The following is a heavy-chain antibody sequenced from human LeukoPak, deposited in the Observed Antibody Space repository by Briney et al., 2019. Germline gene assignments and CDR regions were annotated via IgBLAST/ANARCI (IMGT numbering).Heavy chain of an antibody. V-gene: IGHV1-2*02. CDR1: GDTFSNYA. CDR2: INPNSGGT. CDR3: ARDYSSSFAGNWFDP. J-gene: IGHJ5*02. Sequence: ASVKVSCKASGDTFSNYAINWVRQAPGQGLEWMGWINPNSGGTNYAQKFQGRVTMTRDTSISTAYMELSRLRSDDTAVYYCARDYSSSFAGNWFDPWGQGTLVTVSS. D-gene: IGHD6-13*01.